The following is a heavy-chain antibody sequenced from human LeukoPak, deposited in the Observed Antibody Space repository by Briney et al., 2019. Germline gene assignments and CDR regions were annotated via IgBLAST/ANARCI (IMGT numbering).Heavy chain of an antibody. D-gene: IGHD3-10*01. V-gene: IGHV1-18*01. CDR3: AKARYGSGSMGDY. CDR2: ISAYNGNT. CDR1: GYTLPSYG. Sequence: GASVKVSCKASGYTLPSYGISWVRQAPGRGLEGMGWISAYNGNTNYAQKLKGRVTMTTDTSTSTAYTEMRSLRAEDTAVYYCAKARYGSGSMGDYWGQGTLVTVSS. J-gene: IGHJ4*02.